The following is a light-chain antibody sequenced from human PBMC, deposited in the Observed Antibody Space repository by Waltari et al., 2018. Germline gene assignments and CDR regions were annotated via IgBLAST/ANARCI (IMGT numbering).Light chain of an antibody. J-gene: IGLJ3*02. CDR2: VNSDGSH. CDR1: SGHSSNV. Sequence: QLVLTQSPSASASLGSSVKLTCTLSSGHSSNVIAWLQQQPEKGPRYLMKVNSDGSHSKGDGVPGRFSGSSSGAERYLTISSLQSEDEADYYCQTGGHGTWVFGGGTKLTVL. CDR3: QTGGHGTWV. V-gene: IGLV4-69*01.